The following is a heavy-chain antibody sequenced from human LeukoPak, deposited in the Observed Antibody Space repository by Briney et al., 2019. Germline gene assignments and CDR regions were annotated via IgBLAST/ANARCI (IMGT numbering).Heavy chain of an antibody. V-gene: IGHV3-23*01. CDR2: ISGSGGST. Sequence: PGGSLRLSCAASGFTFSNYGMSWVRQAPGKGLEWVSAISGSGGSTYYADSVKGRFTISRDNSKNTLYLQMNSLRAEDTAVYYCARDWHRDYYDSSGYYSGWFDPWGQGTLVTVSS. J-gene: IGHJ5*02. D-gene: IGHD3-22*01. CDR3: ARDWHRDYYDSSGYYSGWFDP. CDR1: GFTFSNYG.